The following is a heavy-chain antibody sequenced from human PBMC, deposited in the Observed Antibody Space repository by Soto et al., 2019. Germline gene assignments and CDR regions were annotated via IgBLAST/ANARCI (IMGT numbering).Heavy chain of an antibody. D-gene: IGHD3-10*01. J-gene: IGHJ4*02. CDR1: GITFSSHS. Sequence: PGGSLRLSCLASGITFSSHSVNWVRQAPGKGLEWVSSISRGSDYIYYRDSVKGRFTISRDNAKNSLYLQMNSLRVEDTAVYYCARDMYAYGFFDYWGRGTLVTVSS. V-gene: IGHV3-21*01. CDR3: ARDMYAYGFFDY. CDR2: ISRGSDYI.